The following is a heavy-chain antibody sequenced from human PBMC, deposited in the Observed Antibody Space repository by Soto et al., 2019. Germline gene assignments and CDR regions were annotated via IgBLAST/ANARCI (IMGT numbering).Heavy chain of an antibody. CDR1: GYTFTSYG. D-gene: IGHD5-18*01. Sequence: ASVKVSCKASGYTFTSYGISWVRQAPGQGLEWMGWISAYNGNTNYAQKLQGRVTMTTDTSTSTAYMELRSLRSDDTAVYYCARDSNTAMVPYAFDIWGQGTMVTVS. CDR3: ARDSNTAMVPYAFDI. J-gene: IGHJ3*02. CDR2: ISAYNGNT. V-gene: IGHV1-18*01.